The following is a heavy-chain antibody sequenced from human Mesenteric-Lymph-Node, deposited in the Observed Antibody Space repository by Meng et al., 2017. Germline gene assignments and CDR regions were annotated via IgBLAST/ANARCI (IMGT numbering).Heavy chain of an antibody. CDR2: IRSKAYGGTT. CDR3: TRDVLAYCGGDCYSIYYYYYGMDV. CDR1: GFTFGDYA. D-gene: IGHD2-21*02. V-gene: IGHV3-49*04. J-gene: IGHJ6*02. Sequence: GESLKISCTASGFTFGDYAMSWVRQAPGKGLEWVGFIRSKAYGGTTEYAASVKGRFTISRDDSKSIAYLQMNSLKTGDTAVYYCTRDVLAYCGGDCYSIYYYYYGMDVWGQGTTVTVSS.